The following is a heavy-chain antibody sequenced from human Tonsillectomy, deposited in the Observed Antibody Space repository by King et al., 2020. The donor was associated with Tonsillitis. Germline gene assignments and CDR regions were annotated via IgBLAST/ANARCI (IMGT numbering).Heavy chain of an antibody. V-gene: IGHV1-2*04. CDR2: INPYSGDT. CDR3: ARGRYCSGGSCYSHVDY. J-gene: IGHJ4*02. D-gene: IGHD2-15*01. Sequence: IQLVQSGAEVKKPGASVKVSCKASGYTFTDYYIHWVRQAPGQGLEWMGWINPYSGDTNYAQKFQGWVTMTRDTSISTAYMELNRLTSDDTAVYYCARGRYCSGGSCYSHVDYWGQGTPVTVSS. CDR1: GYTFTDYY.